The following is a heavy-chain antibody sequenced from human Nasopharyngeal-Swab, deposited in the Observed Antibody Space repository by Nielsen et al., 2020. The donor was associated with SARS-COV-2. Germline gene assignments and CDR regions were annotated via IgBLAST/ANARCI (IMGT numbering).Heavy chain of an antibody. J-gene: IGHJ4*02. CDR1: GDSVSSNSAA. CDR2: TYYRSKWYN. D-gene: IGHD6-19*01. Sequence: SETLSLTCAISGDSVSSNSAAWNWIRQSPSRGLEWLGRTYYRSKWYNDYAVSVKSRITVNPDTSKNQFSLQLNSVTPEDTAVYYCAREKAVAGNSYFDYWGQGTLVTVSS. V-gene: IGHV6-1*01. CDR3: AREKAVAGNSYFDY.